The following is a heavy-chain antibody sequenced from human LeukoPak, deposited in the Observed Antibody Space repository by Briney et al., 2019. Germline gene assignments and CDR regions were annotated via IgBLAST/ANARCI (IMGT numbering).Heavy chain of an antibody. J-gene: IGHJ4*02. V-gene: IGHV3-66*02. D-gene: IGHD3-10*01. CDR3: ASTVSGFGELNY. CDR1: GFTVSSNY. CDR2: IYSGGST. Sequence: GGSLRLSCAASGFTVSSNYMTWVRQAPGKGLEWVSVIYSGGSTYYADSVKGRFTISRDNSKNTQYLQMNSLRAEDTAVYYRASTVSGFGELNYWGQGTLVTVSS.